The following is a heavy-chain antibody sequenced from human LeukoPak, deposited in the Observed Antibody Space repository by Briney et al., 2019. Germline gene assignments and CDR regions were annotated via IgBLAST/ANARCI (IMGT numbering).Heavy chain of an antibody. D-gene: IGHD6-19*01. J-gene: IGHJ4*02. CDR2: ISWNSGSI. Sequence: SGGSLRLSCAASGFTFDDYAMHWVRQAPGKGLEWVSGISWNSGSIGYADSVEGRFTISRDNAKNSLYPQMNSLRAEDTALYYCAKASGYSSGPGNYWGQGTLVTVSS. CDR1: GFTFDDYA. CDR3: AKASGYSSGPGNY. V-gene: IGHV3-9*01.